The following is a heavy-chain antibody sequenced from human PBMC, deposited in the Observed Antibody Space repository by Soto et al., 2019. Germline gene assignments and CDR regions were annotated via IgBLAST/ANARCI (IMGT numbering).Heavy chain of an antibody. V-gene: IGHV1-3*01. CDR1: GYTFTSYA. D-gene: IGHD6-13*01. J-gene: IGHJ4*02. CDR3: ARMGPNSSSWYGIDY. Sequence: GASVKVSCKASGYTFTSYAMHWVRQAPGQRLEWMGWINAGNGNTKYSQKFQGRVTITRDTSASTAYMELSSLRSEDTAVYYCARMGPNSSSWYGIDYWGQGTLVTVSS. CDR2: INAGNGNT.